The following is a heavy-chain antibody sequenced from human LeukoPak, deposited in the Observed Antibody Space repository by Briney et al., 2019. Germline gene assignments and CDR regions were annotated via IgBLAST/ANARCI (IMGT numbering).Heavy chain of an antibody. CDR1: GFTFSRFN. D-gene: IGHD3-3*01. V-gene: IGHV3-33*01. CDR2: IWYEGTDT. Sequence: GGSLRLSCVASGFTFSRFNMHWVRQAPGKGLEWVALIWYEGTDTYYADSVKGRFTISRDDSKNTVYLQMNSLRAEDTAFYYCARGFLDFDFWGHGTLVTVSS. J-gene: IGHJ4*01. CDR3: ARGFLDFDF.